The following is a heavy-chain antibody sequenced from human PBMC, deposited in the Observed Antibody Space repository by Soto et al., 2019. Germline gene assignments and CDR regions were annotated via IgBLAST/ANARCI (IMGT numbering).Heavy chain of an antibody. Sequence: GASVKVSCKASGYTFTGYYMHWVRQAPGQGLEWMGWINPNSGGTNYAQKFRGWVTMTRDTSISTAYMELRRLRSDDTAVYYCARELGRRTTGYCSSTSCYTVLAFDIWGQGTMVTVS. CDR3: ARELGRRTTGYCSSTSCYTVLAFDI. J-gene: IGHJ3*02. D-gene: IGHD2-2*02. V-gene: IGHV1-2*04. CDR1: GYTFTGYY. CDR2: INPNSGGT.